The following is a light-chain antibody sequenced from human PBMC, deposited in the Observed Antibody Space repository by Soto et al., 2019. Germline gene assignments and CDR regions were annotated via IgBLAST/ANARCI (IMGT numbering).Light chain of an antibody. CDR1: QSVNSY. Sequence: EIVLTQSPATLSLSPGGRATLSCRASQSVNSYLAWYQQKPGQAPRLLIYEGSKRATGIPARFSGSGSGTDFTLAISSLEPEDFAVYYCQHRSNWPATFGQGTKVEI. V-gene: IGKV3-11*01. CDR2: EGS. J-gene: IGKJ2*01. CDR3: QHRSNWPAT.